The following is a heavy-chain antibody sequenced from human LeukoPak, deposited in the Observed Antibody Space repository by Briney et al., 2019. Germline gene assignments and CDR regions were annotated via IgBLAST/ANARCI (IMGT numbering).Heavy chain of an antibody. V-gene: IGHV4-34*01. CDR1: GGSFSGYY. CDR2: INHSGNT. CDR3: AREPYYYDRYIRKRFDP. J-gene: IGHJ5*02. Sequence: SETLSLTCAVYGGSFSGYYWSWIRQPPGKGLEWIGEINHSGNTNYHSSLKSRVAISVDTSKDQFSPKLSSVTAADTAVYYCAREPYYYDRYIRKRFDPWGQGTLVTVSS. D-gene: IGHD3-22*01.